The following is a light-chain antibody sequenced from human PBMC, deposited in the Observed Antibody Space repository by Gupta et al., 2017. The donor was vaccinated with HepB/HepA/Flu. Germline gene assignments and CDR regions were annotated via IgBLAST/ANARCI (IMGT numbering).Light chain of an antibody. CDR3: RQQNFFPWT. J-gene: IGKJ1*01. Sequence: GDRVAITCRASQDIRNGLGWYQQKPGKAPQRLIFAASSLQGGVPSRFNGSGSGTDFTLTISSLQPEDCAIYYCRQQNFFPWTFGQGTKVEIK. V-gene: IGKV1-17*01. CDR1: QDIRNG. CDR2: AAS.